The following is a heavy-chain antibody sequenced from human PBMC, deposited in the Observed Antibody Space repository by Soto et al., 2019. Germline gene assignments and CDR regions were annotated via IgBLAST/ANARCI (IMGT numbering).Heavy chain of an antibody. J-gene: IGHJ4*02. Sequence: GGSLRLSCAASGFTFSSYAMSWVRQAPGKGLEWVSAISGSGGSTYYADSVKGRFTISRDNSKNTLYMQMNSLRAEDTGVYYCAKKSLRSWIQLWYFDYWGQGTLVTVSS. CDR3: AKKSLRSWIQLWYFDY. V-gene: IGHV3-23*01. CDR2: ISGSGGST. CDR1: GFTFSSYA. D-gene: IGHD5-18*01.